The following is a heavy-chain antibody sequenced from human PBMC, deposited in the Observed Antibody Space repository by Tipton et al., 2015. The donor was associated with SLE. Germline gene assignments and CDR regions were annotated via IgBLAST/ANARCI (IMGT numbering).Heavy chain of an antibody. J-gene: IGHJ4*02. Sequence: TLSLTCTVSGGSIGSGSSYWDWIRQPPGKGLEWIGSIDYSGRTYYTPSLQSQVTISVDTSKNQFSLKLSSVTAADTAFYYCARRTSGYAPDFWGQGTLVTVSS. V-gene: IGHV4-39*07. CDR1: GGSIGSGSSY. CDR2: IDYSGRT. D-gene: IGHD5-12*01. CDR3: ARRTSGYAPDF.